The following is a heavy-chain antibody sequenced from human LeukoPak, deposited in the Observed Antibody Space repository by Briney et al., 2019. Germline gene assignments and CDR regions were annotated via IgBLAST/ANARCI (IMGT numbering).Heavy chain of an antibody. D-gene: IGHD5-18*01. J-gene: IGHJ4*02. CDR1: GFTFSTYA. V-gene: IGHV3-23*01. Sequence: GGSLRLSCAASGFTFSTYAMSWVRQAPGKGPEWVSSISDSGGTTYYADSVKGRFTISRDNARKSLYLQMNSLRAEDTGVYYCAGDLQGAYSKIDYWGQGTLITVSS. CDR3: AGDLQGAYSKIDY. CDR2: ISDSGGTT.